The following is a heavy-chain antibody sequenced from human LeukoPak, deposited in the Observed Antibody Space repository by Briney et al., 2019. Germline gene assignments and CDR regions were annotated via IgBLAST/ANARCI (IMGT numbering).Heavy chain of an antibody. CDR3: ARDRSSSYTRDWFDP. D-gene: IGHD6-13*01. CDR1: GGSINGYY. V-gene: IGHV4-4*07. Sequence: PSETLSLTCTVSGGSINGYYWSWIRQPAGKGLEWIGRIYNSESINYNPSLKSRVTMSIDTSKNQFSLKPNSVTAADTAVYYCARDRSSSYTRDWFDPWGQGALVTVSS. CDR2: IYNSESI. J-gene: IGHJ5*02.